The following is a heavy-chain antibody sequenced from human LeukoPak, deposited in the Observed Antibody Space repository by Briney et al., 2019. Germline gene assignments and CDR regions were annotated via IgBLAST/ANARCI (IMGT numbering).Heavy chain of an antibody. Sequence: SGGSLRLSCAACGFTFSSYEMNWVRQAPGKGLEWVSYISSSGSTIYYADSVKGRFTISRDNAKNSLYLQMNSLRAEDTAVYYCARDIAAAGDLNFDYWGQGTLVTVSS. CDR1: GFTFSSYE. CDR2: ISSSGSTI. V-gene: IGHV3-48*03. D-gene: IGHD6-13*01. CDR3: ARDIAAAGDLNFDY. J-gene: IGHJ4*02.